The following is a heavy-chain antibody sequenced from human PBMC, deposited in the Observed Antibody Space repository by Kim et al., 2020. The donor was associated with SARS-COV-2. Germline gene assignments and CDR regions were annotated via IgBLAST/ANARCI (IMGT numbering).Heavy chain of an antibody. D-gene: IGHD5-18*01. CDR2: INTNTGNP. J-gene: IGHJ6*02. CDR1: GYTFTSYA. V-gene: IGHV7-4-1*02. Sequence: ASVKVSCKASGYTFTSYAMNWVRQAPGQGLEWMGWINTNTGNPTYAQGFTGRFVFSLDTSVSTAYLQISSLKAEDTAVYYCARIYSYGQEYYYGMDVWGQGTTVTVSS. CDR3: ARIYSYGQEYYYGMDV.